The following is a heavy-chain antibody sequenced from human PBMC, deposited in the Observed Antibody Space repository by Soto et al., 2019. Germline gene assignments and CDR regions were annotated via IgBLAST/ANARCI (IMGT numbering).Heavy chain of an antibody. CDR2: IYYSGST. D-gene: IGHD4-4*01. CDR1: GGSISSGGCY. CDR3: ARRRYDYSINYFDY. J-gene: IGHJ4*02. Sequence: QVQLQESGPGLVKHSQTLSLTCTVSGGSISSGGCYWSWIRQHPGKGLEWIGYIYYSGSTYYNPSLKSRVTISVDTSKNQFSLKLSSVTAADTAVYYCARRRYDYSINYFDYWGQGTLVTVSS. V-gene: IGHV4-31*03.